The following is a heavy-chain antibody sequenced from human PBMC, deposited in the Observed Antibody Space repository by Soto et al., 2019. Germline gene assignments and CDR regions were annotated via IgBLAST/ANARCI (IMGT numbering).Heavy chain of an antibody. D-gene: IGHD3-3*01. CDR3: ARGCVPERFLEWLLPGYYYYMDL. CDR1: GYTFTSYD. Sequence: ASVKVSCKTSGYTFTSYDVNWVRQATGQGLEWMGWMNPSTGDTGYAQKFQGRVTMTTNTSISTAYMELSSLRSEDTAVYYCARGCVPERFLEWLLPGYYYYMDLWGKGTTVTVSS. J-gene: IGHJ6*03. CDR2: MNPSTGDT. V-gene: IGHV1-8*01.